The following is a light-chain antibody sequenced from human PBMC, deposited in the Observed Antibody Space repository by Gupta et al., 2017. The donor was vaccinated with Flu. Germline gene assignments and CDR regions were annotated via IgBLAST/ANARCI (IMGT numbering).Light chain of an antibody. CDR3: QQYDSTSLT. J-gene: IGKJ3*01. CDR1: QSILYSSNNKNY. V-gene: IGKV4-1*01. CDR2: WAS. Sequence: VMTQSPDSLAVSLGERATINCKPSQSILYSSNNKNYLAWYQQKPGQPPRLLIYWASTRESGVPDRFSGSGSGTDFTLTISSLQAEDVALYYCQQYDSTSLTLGRGTKVDIK.